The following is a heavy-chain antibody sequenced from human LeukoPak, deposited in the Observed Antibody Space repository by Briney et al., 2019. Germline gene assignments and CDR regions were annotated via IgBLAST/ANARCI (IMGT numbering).Heavy chain of an antibody. J-gene: IGHJ6*02. Sequence: ASVKVSCKASGYTFTSYDINWVRQATGQGLEWMGWMNPNSGNTGYAQKFQGRVTMTRNTSISTAYMELSSLRSEDTAVYYCARGPRYYSYYYDNGMDVWGQGTTVNVSS. D-gene: IGHD3-10*01. CDR1: GYTFTSYD. CDR3: ARGPRYYSYYYDNGMDV. V-gene: IGHV1-8*01. CDR2: MNPNSGNT.